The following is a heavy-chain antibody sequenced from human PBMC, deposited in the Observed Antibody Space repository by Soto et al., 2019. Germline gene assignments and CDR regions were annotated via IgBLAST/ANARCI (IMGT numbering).Heavy chain of an antibody. CDR1: GFTLRTNG. Sequence: EVQLSESGGGLVQPGGSLRLSCAATGFTLRTNGMSWVRQAPGKGLEWVSSFSGSGADTYYADSLKGRFTISRDNSKNTLYLQMNSLIAEDTALYYCAGHGGYSYLGQGTLVTVSS. V-gene: IGHV3-23*01. CDR3: AGHGGYSY. CDR2: FSGSGADT. J-gene: IGHJ4*02. D-gene: IGHD4-17*01.